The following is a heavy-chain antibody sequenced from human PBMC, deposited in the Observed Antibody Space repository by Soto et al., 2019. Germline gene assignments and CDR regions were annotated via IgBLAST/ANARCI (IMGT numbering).Heavy chain of an antibody. V-gene: IGHV4-61*01. CDR3: ARDFAYFDS. Sequence: SETLSLTCTVSGGSFKSGSYSWSWIRQPPGKGLEWIGYVYHTGRTSYNPSLKSRVSISMDTSKNQFSLNLDSVTAADTAVYFCARDFAYFDSRGQGTLVTVSS. CDR2: VYHTGRT. CDR1: GGSFKSGSYS. J-gene: IGHJ4*02. D-gene: IGHD3-3*01.